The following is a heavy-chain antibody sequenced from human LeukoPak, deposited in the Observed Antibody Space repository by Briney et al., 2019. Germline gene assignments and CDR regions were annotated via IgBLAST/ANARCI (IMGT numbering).Heavy chain of an antibody. CDR2: INHSGST. Sequence: SETLSLTCAVYGGSFSGYYWSWIRQPPGKGLEWIGEINHSGSTNYNPSHKSRVTISVDTSKNQFSLKVSSVTAADTAVYYCARGRVTGTTPLLWWGQGTLVTVSS. CDR3: ARGRVTGTTPLLW. CDR1: GGSFSGYY. V-gene: IGHV4-34*01. J-gene: IGHJ4*02. D-gene: IGHD1-7*01.